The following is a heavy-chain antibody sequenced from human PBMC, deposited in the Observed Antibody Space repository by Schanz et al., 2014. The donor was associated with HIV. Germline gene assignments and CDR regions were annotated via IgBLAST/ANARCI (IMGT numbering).Heavy chain of an antibody. D-gene: IGHD2-15*01. J-gene: IGHJ2*01. CDR3: ARARIDVGWLLRRNLWYFDL. V-gene: IGHV3-13*01. CDR2: ITTTGDT. Sequence: EVQLLESGGGLVQPGGSLRLSCAASGFTFSNHDMHWVRQETGKGLEWVSSITTTGDTFYPGSVKGRFTISREDAKSSLYLQMSNLRAGDTAVYYCARARIDVGWLLRRNLWYFDLWGRGTLVSVSS. CDR1: GFTFSNHD.